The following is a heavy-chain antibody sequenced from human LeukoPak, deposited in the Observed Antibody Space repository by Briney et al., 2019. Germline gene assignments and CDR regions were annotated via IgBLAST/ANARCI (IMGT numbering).Heavy chain of an antibody. D-gene: IGHD1-26*01. CDR1: ELTFNSAW. V-gene: IGHV3-15*01. J-gene: IGHJ4*02. CDR3: TTDLRWELIPDDY. Sequence: GGSLRLSCAASELTFNSAWMSWVRQAPGKGLEWVGRIKSKTDGGTTDYAAPVKGRFTISRDDSKNTLYLQMNSLKTEDTAVYYCTTDLRWELIPDDYWGQGTLVTVSS. CDR2: IKSKTDGGTT.